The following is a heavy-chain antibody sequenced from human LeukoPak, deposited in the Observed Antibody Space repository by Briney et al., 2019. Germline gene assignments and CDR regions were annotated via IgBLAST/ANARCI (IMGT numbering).Heavy chain of an antibody. J-gene: IGHJ4*02. CDR2: ISAYSGNT. CDR3: ATLASARIPY. V-gene: IGHV1-18*01. D-gene: IGHD2-21*01. CDR1: GYTFTNYD. Sequence: SVRVSCKASGYTFTNYDISWVRQAPGQGLEWMGWISAYSGNTNYAQKLQGRVTMTTDTSTATAYMELRSLRSDDTAVYYCATLASARIPYWGQGTLVTVSS.